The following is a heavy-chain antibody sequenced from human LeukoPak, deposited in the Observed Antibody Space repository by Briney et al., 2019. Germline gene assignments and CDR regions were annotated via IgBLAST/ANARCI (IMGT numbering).Heavy chain of an antibody. CDR1: GYSFTSYW. V-gene: IGHV5-51*01. Sequence: GESLKISCQGSGYSFTSYWIGWVRQMPGKGLEWMGIIYPGDSDTRYSPSFQGQVTISADKSISTAYLQWSSLKASDTAMYYCARLYYYSSGRPGYFDPWGPGTLVTVSS. J-gene: IGHJ5*02. D-gene: IGHD3-10*01. CDR2: IYPGDSDT. CDR3: ARLYYYSSGRPGYFDP.